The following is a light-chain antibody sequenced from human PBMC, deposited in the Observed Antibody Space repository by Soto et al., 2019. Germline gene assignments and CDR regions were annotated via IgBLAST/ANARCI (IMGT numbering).Light chain of an antibody. J-gene: IGLJ1*01. CDR3: AAWDASLDGYV. CDR1: SSNLGDNT. CDR2: SYD. V-gene: IGLV1-44*01. Sequence: QSVLTQPPSASGTPGQRVTISCSTSSSNLGDNTVNWYQHVPGTAPKLLIYSYDQRPSGVPDRFSGSKSGISASLAISGLQSEDEADYYCAAWDASLDGYVFGTGTKVTVL.